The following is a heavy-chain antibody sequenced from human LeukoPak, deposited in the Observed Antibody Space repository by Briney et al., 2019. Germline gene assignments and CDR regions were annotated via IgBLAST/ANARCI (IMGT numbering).Heavy chain of an antibody. V-gene: IGHV3-23*01. Sequence: GGSLRLSCAASGFTFSSYAMSWVRQAPGKGLEWVSAISGSGGSTYYADSVKGRFTISRDNSKNTLYVEMNSLRPEDTAVYYCAKVDSGSLHVFDMWGQGTMVTVSS. CDR1: GFTFSSYA. J-gene: IGHJ3*02. CDR3: AKVDSGSLHVFDM. D-gene: IGHD1-26*01. CDR2: ISGSGGST.